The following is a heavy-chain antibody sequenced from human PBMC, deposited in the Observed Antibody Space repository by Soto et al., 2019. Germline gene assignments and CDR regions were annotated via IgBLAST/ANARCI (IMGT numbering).Heavy chain of an antibody. CDR1: GFTFSSYA. Sequence: QVQLVESGGGVVQPGRSLRLSCAASGFTFSSYAMHWVRQAPGKGLEWVAVISYDGRNKYYADSVKGRFTISRDNSKNTLYLQMNSLRAEDTAVYYCARVAGGAITYFDYWGQGTLVTVSS. D-gene: IGHD3-16*02. V-gene: IGHV3-30-3*01. CDR3: ARVAGGAITYFDY. J-gene: IGHJ4*02. CDR2: ISYDGRNK.